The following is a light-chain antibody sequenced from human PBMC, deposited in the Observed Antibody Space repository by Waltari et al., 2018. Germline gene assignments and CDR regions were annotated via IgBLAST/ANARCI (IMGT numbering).Light chain of an antibody. CDR2: GAS. V-gene: IGKV3-20*01. CDR1: QSVSSSY. CDR3: QHRST. J-gene: IGKJ4*01. Sequence: EIVLTQSPGTLSLSPGERATLSCRASQSVSSSYLAWYQQKPGQAPRLLIYGASSRATGIPDRFSGSGSATDFTLTISRLEPEDFAVYYCQHRSTFGGGTKVEIK.